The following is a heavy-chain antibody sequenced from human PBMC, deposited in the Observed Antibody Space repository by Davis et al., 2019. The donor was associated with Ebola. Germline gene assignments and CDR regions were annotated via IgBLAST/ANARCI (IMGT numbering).Heavy chain of an antibody. CDR3: TRTPQYTRYGSYFDF. J-gene: IGHJ4*02. V-gene: IGHV4-34*01. CDR2: INQSGSV. CDR1: GGSFSGYY. Sequence: SETLSLTCAVYGGSFSGYYWSWVRQPPGKGLDWIGEINQSGSVKYSPSLKSRVTISGDTSNNRFSLNVNSVTAADTAMYYCTRTPQYTRYGSYFDFWGQGVLVTVSS. D-gene: IGHD1-14*01.